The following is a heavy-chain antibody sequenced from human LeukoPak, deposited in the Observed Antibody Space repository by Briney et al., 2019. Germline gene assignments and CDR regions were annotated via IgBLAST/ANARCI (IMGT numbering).Heavy chain of an antibody. Sequence: PGGSLRLSCAATGITFSSYGMHWVRQAPGKGLEWVSVIWNDGSNKYYADSVKGRFTISRDNSKNTLYLQMNSLRGEDTAVYYCARNYGALLGYDYYYYGMDVWGQGTTVTVSS. CDR1: GITFSSYG. V-gene: IGHV3-33*01. J-gene: IGHJ6*02. CDR3: ARNYGALLGYDYYYYGMDV. CDR2: IWNDGSNK. D-gene: IGHD4-17*01.